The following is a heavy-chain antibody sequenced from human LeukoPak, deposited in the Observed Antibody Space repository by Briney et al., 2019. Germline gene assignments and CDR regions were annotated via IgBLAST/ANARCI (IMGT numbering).Heavy chain of an antibody. J-gene: IGHJ4*02. CDR2: ISSSSSYI. CDR1: GFTFSIYS. Sequence: GGSLRLLCAPSGFTFSIYSMNWVRQAPGEGREWVSSISSSSSYIYYADSVKGRFTISRDNAKNSLYLQMNSLRAEDTAVYYCASDYRGDYWGQGTLVTVSS. D-gene: IGHD4-11*01. V-gene: IGHV3-21*01. CDR3: ASDYRGDY.